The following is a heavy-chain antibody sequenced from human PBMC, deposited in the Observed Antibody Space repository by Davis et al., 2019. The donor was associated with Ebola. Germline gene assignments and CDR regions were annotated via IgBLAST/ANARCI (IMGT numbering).Heavy chain of an antibody. Sequence: MPGGSLRLSCAVYGGSFSGYYWSWIRQPPGKGLEWIGEINHSGSTNFNPSLKSRVTISVDTPKNQFSLKLSSVTAADTAVYYCARVRRGGDYFDYWGQGTLVTVSS. J-gene: IGHJ4*02. V-gene: IGHV4-34*01. D-gene: IGHD2-21*01. CDR2: INHSGST. CDR1: GGSFSGYY. CDR3: ARVRRGGDYFDY.